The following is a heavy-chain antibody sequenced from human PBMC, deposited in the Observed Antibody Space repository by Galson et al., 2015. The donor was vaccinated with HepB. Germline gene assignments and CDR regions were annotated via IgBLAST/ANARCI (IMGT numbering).Heavy chain of an antibody. V-gene: IGHV3-21*01. Sequence: SLRLSCAGSEFSFSTYNMNWVRLAPGKGLEWVSSISSSSGYIYYADSVKGRFTVSRDNARKSLYLQMTSLRAEDAAVYYCARDSDMPVDHSPNYYRVAVWSQATTITVYS. CDR3: ARDSDMPVDHSPNYYRVAV. CDR1: EFSFSTYN. CDR2: ISSSSGYI. J-gene: IGHJ6*02. D-gene: IGHD3-10*01.